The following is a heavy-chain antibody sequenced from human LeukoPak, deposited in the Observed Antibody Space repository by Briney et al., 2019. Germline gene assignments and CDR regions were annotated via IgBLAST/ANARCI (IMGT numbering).Heavy chain of an antibody. D-gene: IGHD6-19*01. Sequence: GGSLRLSCAASGFTFSSYAMHWVRQAPGKGLEWVAVISYDGSNKYYADSVKGRFTISRDNSKNTLYLQMNSLRAEDTAVYYCATKQWLGFFGYWGQGTLVTVSS. V-gene: IGHV3-30-3*01. CDR2: ISYDGSNK. J-gene: IGHJ4*02. CDR3: ATKQWLGFFGY. CDR1: GFTFSSYA.